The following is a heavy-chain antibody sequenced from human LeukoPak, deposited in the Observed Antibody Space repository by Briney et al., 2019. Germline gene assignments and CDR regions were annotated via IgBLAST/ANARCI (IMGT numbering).Heavy chain of an antibody. D-gene: IGHD6-19*01. CDR2: INHSGST. CDR1: GGSFSGYY. CDR3: ARDIAVAGRGTPSRWFDP. V-gene: IGHV4-34*01. J-gene: IGHJ5*02. Sequence: SETLSLTCAVYGGSFSGYYWSWIRQPPGKGLEWIGEINHSGSTNYNPSLKSRVTISVATSKNQFSLKLSSVTAADTAVYYCARDIAVAGRGTPSRWFDPWGQGTLVTVSS.